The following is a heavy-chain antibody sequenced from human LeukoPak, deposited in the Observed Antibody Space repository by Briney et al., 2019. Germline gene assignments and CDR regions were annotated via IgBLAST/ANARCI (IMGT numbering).Heavy chain of an antibody. CDR3: ARARYCSDGSCYAVY. D-gene: IGHD2-15*01. J-gene: IGHJ4*02. V-gene: IGHV5-51*01. Sequence: GESLKISCKGSGYSFTTYWIGWVRQMPGKGLEWMGIIYPGDSDTRYSPSFQGQVTISADKSIGTAYLQWSSLKASDTAMYYCARARYCSDGSCYAVYWGQGTLVTVSS. CDR2: IYPGDSDT. CDR1: GYSFTTYW.